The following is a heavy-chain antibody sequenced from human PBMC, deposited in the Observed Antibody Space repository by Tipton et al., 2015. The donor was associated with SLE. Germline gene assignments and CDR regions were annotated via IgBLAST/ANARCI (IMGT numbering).Heavy chain of an antibody. V-gene: IGHV4-39*01. CDR1: GGSISSSSYY. D-gene: IGHD1-26*01. Sequence: TLSLTCTVSGGSISSSSYYWGWIRQPPGKGLEWIGISYYSGSTYYNPSLKSRVTISVDTSKNQFSLKLSSVTAADTAVYYCASQRGSYYGVDYWGQGTLVTVAS. CDR3: ASQRGSYYGVDY. CDR2: SYYSGST. J-gene: IGHJ4*02.